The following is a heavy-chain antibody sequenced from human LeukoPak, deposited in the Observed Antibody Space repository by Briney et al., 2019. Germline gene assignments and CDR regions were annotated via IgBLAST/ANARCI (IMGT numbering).Heavy chain of an antibody. V-gene: IGHV3-30*01. CDR1: GFTFSSYA. CDR3: ARESDGGNRDFDY. J-gene: IGHJ4*02. CDR2: ISYDGSNK. Sequence: GGSLRLSCAASGFTFSSYAMHWVRQAPGKGLEWVAVISYDGSNKYYADSVKGRFTISRDNSKNTLYLQMNSLRAEDTAVYYCARESDGGNRDFDYWGQGTLVTVSS. D-gene: IGHD4-23*01.